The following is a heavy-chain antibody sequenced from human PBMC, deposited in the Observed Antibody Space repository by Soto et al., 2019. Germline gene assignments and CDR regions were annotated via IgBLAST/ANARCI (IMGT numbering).Heavy chain of an antibody. CDR1: GIIFSNFA. Sequence: PGGSLRLSCATSGIIFSNFAMSWVRQAPGKGLEWVAGISGSGGRTYYADSVKGRFTISRDNSKNTLHLQMNSLRAEDTARYYCAKDQDDYGLYYYYYYGMDVWGQGTTVTVSS. V-gene: IGHV3-23*01. D-gene: IGHD4-17*01. CDR3: AKDQDDYGLYYYYYYGMDV. CDR2: ISGSGGRT. J-gene: IGHJ6*02.